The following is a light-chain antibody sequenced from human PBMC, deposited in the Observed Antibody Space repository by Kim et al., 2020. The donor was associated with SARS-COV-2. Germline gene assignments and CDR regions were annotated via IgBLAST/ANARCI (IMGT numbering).Light chain of an antibody. Sequence: APGNTATITGGGDNLGSKTVHWYQQKPGQAPVLVIYSNNARPSGIPERFSGSNSGNTATLTISRVEAGDEAAYYCQVWDSSSDHPVFGGGTKVTVL. CDR2: SNN. CDR3: QVWDSSSDHPV. V-gene: IGLV3-21*04. J-gene: IGLJ3*02. CDR1: NLGSKT.